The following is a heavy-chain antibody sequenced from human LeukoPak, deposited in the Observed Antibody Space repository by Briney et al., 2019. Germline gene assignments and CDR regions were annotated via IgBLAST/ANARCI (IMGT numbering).Heavy chain of an antibody. Sequence: GGSLRPSCAASGFTFNSYGIHWVRQAPGKGLEWVAFIWYDGSNKYYADSVKGRFTISRDNSKNTLYLQMNSLRAEDTAVYYCARARTTRGFDYWGQGTLVTVSS. CDR2: IWYDGSNK. V-gene: IGHV3-33*01. CDR1: GFTFNSYG. D-gene: IGHD4-17*01. J-gene: IGHJ4*02. CDR3: ARARTTRGFDY.